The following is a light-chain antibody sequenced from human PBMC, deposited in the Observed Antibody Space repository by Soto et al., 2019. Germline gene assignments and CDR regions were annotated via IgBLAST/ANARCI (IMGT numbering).Light chain of an antibody. CDR2: WAS. Sequence: DIVMTQSPDSLAVSRGERATINCKSSQSVLYSSNNKNYLAWYQQKPGQPPKLLIYWASTRESGVPDRFSGSGSGTDCTLTSSSLQAEDVAVYYCQQYYSTPLTFGQGTKVEIK. CDR3: QQYYSTPLT. V-gene: IGKV4-1*01. J-gene: IGKJ1*01. CDR1: QSVLYSSNNKNY.